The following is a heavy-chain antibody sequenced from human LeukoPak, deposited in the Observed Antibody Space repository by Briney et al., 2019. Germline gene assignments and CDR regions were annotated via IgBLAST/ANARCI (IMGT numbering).Heavy chain of an antibody. Sequence: PSETLSLTCAVSGGSISSGGYSWSWIRQPPGKGLEWIGYIYHSGSTYYNPSLKSRVTISVDRSKNQFSLKLSSVTAADTAVYYCARHDTPMSWQWLRGFDYWGQGTLVTVSS. CDR3: ARHDTPMSWQWLRGFDY. J-gene: IGHJ4*02. CDR1: GGSISSGGYS. V-gene: IGHV4-30-2*01. CDR2: IYHSGST. D-gene: IGHD6-19*01.